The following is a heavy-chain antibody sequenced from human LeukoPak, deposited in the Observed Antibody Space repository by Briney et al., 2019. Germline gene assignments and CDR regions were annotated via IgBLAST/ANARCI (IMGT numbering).Heavy chain of an antibody. J-gene: IGHJ6*02. Sequence: PGGSLRLSCAASGFTFSSYAMSWVRQAPGKGLEWVSAISGSGGSTYYAGSVKGRFTISRDNSKNTLYLQMNSLRAEDTAVYYCAKSLAAAGVGDYYYYYGMDVWGQGTTVTVSS. CDR2: ISGSGGST. CDR3: AKSLAAAGVGDYYYYYGMDV. V-gene: IGHV3-23*01. CDR1: GFTFSSYA. D-gene: IGHD6-13*01.